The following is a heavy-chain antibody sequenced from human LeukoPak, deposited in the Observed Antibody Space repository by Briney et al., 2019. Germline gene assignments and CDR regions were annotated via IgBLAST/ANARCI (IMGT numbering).Heavy chain of an antibody. CDR3: AKDHGYDPSFDY. J-gene: IGHJ4*02. V-gene: IGHV3-23*01. CDR2: ISGSGGST. Sequence: GGSLRLSCAASGFTFSSYAMSWVRQAPGKGLEGVSAISGSGGSTYYADSVKGRFTISRDNSKNTLYLQMNSLRAEDTAVYYCAKDHGYDPSFDYWGQGTLVTVSS. CDR1: GFTFSSYA. D-gene: IGHD5-12*01.